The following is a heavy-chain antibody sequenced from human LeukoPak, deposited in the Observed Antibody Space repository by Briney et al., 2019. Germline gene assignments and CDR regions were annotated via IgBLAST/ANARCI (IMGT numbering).Heavy chain of an antibody. Sequence: PGGSLRLSCAASGFTFSSYAMSWVRQAPGKGLEWVSAISGSGGSTYYADSVKGRFTISRDNSKNTLCLQMNSLRAEDTAVYYCARDSRKDSSGYRYFDYWGQGTLVTVSS. V-gene: IGHV3-23*01. CDR2: ISGSGGST. CDR3: ARDSRKDSSGYRYFDY. D-gene: IGHD3-22*01. CDR1: GFTFSSYA. J-gene: IGHJ4*02.